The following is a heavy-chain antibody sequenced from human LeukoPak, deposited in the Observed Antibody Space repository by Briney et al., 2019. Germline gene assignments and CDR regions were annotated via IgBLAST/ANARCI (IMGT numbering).Heavy chain of an antibody. CDR1: GFTFSSYA. Sequence: PGGSLRLSCAASGFTFSSYAMSWVRQAPGKGLEWVSAISGSGGSTYYAGSVKGRFTISRDNSKNTLYLQMNSLRAEDTAVYYCAKTVPGEDDILTPVTSPFDYWGQGTLVTVSS. CDR3: AKTVPGEDDILTPVTSPFDY. CDR2: ISGSGGST. D-gene: IGHD3-9*01. J-gene: IGHJ4*02. V-gene: IGHV3-23*01.